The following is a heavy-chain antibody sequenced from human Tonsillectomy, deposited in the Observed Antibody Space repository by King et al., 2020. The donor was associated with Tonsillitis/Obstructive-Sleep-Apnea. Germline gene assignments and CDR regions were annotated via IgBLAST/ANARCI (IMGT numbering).Heavy chain of an antibody. CDR2: ISSSSSLT. V-gene: IGHV3-11*05. D-gene: IGHD3-16*01. Sequence: VQLVESGGGLVKPGGALRLSCAASGFTFRDYYMSWIRQAPGKGLEGVSYISSSSSLTNYADSVKGRFTISRDNAKNSLYLQMNSLRAEETAVYYCARDLGEPEPFDYWGQGTLVTVSS. CDR3: ARDLGEPEPFDY. CDR1: GFTFRDYY. J-gene: IGHJ4*02.